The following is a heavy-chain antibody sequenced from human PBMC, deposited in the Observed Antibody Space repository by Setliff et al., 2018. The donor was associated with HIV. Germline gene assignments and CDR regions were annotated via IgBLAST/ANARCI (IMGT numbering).Heavy chain of an antibody. J-gene: IGHJ5*02. CDR3: TAALQQQVVRWFDP. V-gene: IGHV3-64*02. CDR2: ITGNGGSI. CDR1: GFAFSYNT. D-gene: IGHD6-13*01. Sequence: PGESLKISCAASGFAFSYNTMHWVRQAPGKGLEYVSGITGNGGSIFYADAVRGRFTISRDNSKNTLYLQMNSLKTEDTAVYYCTAALQQQVVRWFDPWGQGTLVTVSS.